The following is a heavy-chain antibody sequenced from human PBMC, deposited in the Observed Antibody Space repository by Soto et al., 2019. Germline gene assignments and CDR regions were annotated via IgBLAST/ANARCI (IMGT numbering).Heavy chain of an antibody. D-gene: IGHD2-8*02. V-gene: IGHV3-48*02. CDR2: NSGSGDIK. CDR1: GFTFSSCS. J-gene: IGHJ4*02. Sequence: EVQLVESGGGLVQTGGSLRLSWSSAGFTFSSCSMNWVRQVPGKCLEWVSYNSGSGDIKYYADSVKGRFTISRDIAKNSLYLEMSGLRDEDTAVYDCAKYCSGDVCFHYLGQGTLFTVS. CDR3: AKYCSGDVCFHY.